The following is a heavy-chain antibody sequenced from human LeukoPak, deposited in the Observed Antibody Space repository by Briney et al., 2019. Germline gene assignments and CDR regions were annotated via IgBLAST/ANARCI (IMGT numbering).Heavy chain of an antibody. Sequence: GSLRLSCTASGFTFDDYGVAWVRQALGKGREWVGFIRSKTYSEATEYAASVIGRFTFSRDDSKRIAYLQMNSLKTEDTAMYYCARPLVDRMATIDWYFDLWGRGTLVTVSS. V-gene: IGHV3-49*04. CDR3: ARPLVDRMATIDWYFDL. CDR1: GFTFDDYG. D-gene: IGHD5-12*01. CDR2: IRSKTYSEAT. J-gene: IGHJ2*01.